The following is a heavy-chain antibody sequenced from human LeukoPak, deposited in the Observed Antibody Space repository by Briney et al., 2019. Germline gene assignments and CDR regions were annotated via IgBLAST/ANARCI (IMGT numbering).Heavy chain of an antibody. J-gene: IGHJ4*02. Sequence: PGGSLRLSCAASGFTFSDYYMSWIRQAPGKGLEWVSYISSSSSYTNYADSVKGRFTISRDNAKNSPYLQMNSLRAEDTAVYYCARDVESMVGVGVWGQGTLVTVSS. D-gene: IGHD3-10*01. CDR2: ISSSSSYT. CDR1: GFTFSDYY. CDR3: ARDVESMVGVGV. V-gene: IGHV3-11*05.